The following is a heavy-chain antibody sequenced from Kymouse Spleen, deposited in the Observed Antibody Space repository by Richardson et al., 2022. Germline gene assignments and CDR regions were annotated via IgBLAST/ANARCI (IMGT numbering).Heavy chain of an antibody. J-gene: IGHJ5*02. CDR1: GGSFSGYY. Sequence: QVQLQQWGAGLLKPSETLSLTCAVYGGSFSGYYWSWIRQPPGKGLEWIGEINHSGSTNYNPSLKSRVTISVDTSKNQFSLKLSSVTAADTAVYYCARGPYDSSGYSNWFDPWGQGTLVTVSS. CDR3: ARGPYDSSGYSNWFDP. V-gene: IGHV4-34*01. CDR2: INHSGST. D-gene: IGHD3-22*01.